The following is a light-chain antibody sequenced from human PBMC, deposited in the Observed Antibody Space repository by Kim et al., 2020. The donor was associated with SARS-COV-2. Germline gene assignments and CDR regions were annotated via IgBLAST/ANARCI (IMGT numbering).Light chain of an antibody. Sequence: DVQMTQSPSSVSASIGDRVTITCRASQGISTWLAWYQQKPGEAPKLLIYSASTLQSGVPSRFSGSGSGTDFTLTISSLQPEDFATHYCQQTNNIPRTFGQGTKVDIK. CDR1: QGISTW. CDR3: QQTNNIPRT. V-gene: IGKV1-12*01. J-gene: IGKJ1*01. CDR2: SAS.